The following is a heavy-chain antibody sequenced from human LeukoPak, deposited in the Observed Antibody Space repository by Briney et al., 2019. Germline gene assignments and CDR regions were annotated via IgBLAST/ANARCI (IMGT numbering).Heavy chain of an antibody. CDR1: GFTFSNHD. CDR2: ISGSGGST. Sequence: GGSLRLSCAASGFTFSNHDMNWVRQAPGKGLEWVSAISGSGGSTYYADSVKGRSTISRDNSKNTLYLQMNSLRAEDTAVYYCAKRRGYGNTLSLDYWGQGTLVTVSS. V-gene: IGHV3-23*01. CDR3: AKRRGYGNTLSLDY. D-gene: IGHD4-11*01. J-gene: IGHJ4*02.